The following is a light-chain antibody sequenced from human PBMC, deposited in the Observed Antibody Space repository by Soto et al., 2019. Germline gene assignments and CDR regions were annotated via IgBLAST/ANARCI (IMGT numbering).Light chain of an antibody. J-gene: IGLJ2*01. CDR1: DSDIGAGYD. CDR3: QSYDSSLRRI. CDR2: GNN. V-gene: IGLV1-40*01. Sequence: QPVLTQPPSVSGAPGQRVTLSCTGSDSDIGAGYDVHWFQQFPGTAPKLLIFGNNNRPSGVPDRFSGSKSGTSASLAITGLLPEDEADYYCQSYDSSLRRIFGGGTKLTVL.